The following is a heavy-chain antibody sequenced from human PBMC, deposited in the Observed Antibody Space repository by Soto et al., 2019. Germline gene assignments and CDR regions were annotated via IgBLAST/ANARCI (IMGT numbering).Heavy chain of an antibody. Sequence: QVQLVHSGAGVKKPGSSVKVSCKASGGTFSSYTISWVRQPPGQPLEWMGRIIPILGIGNHAQRFQGKVTITADKCTSTAYMELSSLRSEDTAVYYCATAYCGGDCDAPENAFDIWGQGTIVTVAS. CDR2: IIPILGIG. D-gene: IGHD2-21*01. CDR3: ATAYCGGDCDAPENAFDI. CDR1: GGTFSSYT. J-gene: IGHJ3*02. V-gene: IGHV1-69*02.